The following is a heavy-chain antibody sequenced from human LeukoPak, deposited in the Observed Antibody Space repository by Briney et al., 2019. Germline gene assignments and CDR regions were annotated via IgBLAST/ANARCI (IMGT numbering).Heavy chain of an antibody. Sequence: KPSQTLSLTCTVSGGSISSGGYYWSWIRQPPGKGLEWIGYIYHSGSTYYNPSLKSRVTISVDRSKNQFSLKLSSVTAADTAVYYCASEVAAAPYHFDYWGQGTLVTVSS. CDR2: IYHSGST. V-gene: IGHV4-30-2*01. CDR1: GGSISSGGYY. J-gene: IGHJ4*02. D-gene: IGHD2-2*01. CDR3: ASEVAAAPYHFDY.